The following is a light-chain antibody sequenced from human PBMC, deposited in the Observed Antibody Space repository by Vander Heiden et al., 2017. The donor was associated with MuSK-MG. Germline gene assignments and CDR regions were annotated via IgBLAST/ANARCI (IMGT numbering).Light chain of an antibody. CDR2: RNN. J-gene: IGLJ2*01. CDR3: AAWDDSLSGVV. V-gene: IGLV1-47*01. CDR1: SSHIGSNY. Sequence: QSLLTQPPSASGTPGQRVTIPCSGSSSHIGSNYVYWYQQLPGTAPKLLIYRNNQRPSGVPDRFSGSKSGTSASLAISGLRSEDEADYYCAAWDDSLSGVVFGGGTKLTVL.